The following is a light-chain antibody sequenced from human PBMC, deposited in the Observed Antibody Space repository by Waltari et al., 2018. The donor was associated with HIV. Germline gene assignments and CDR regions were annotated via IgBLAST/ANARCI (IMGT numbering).Light chain of an antibody. CDR2: AAS. CDR1: QSISSY. V-gene: IGKV1-39*01. CDR3: QQSYSTPPT. Sequence: DIQMTHSPSSLSASVGDRVTITCRASQSISSYLNWYQQKPGKAPKLLIYAASSLQSGVPSRFSGSGSGTDFTLTISSLQPEDFATYYCQQSYSTPPTFGQGTKLEIK. J-gene: IGKJ2*01.